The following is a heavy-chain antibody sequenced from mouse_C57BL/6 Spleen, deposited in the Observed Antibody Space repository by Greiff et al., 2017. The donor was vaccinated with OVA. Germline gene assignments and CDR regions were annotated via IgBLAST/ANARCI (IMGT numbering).Heavy chain of an antibody. J-gene: IGHJ2*01. CDR1: GYTFTSYW. Sequence: QVQLQQPGAELVRPGSSVKLSCKASGYTFTSYWMHWVKQRPIQGLEWIGNIDPSDSETHYNQKFKDKATLTVDKSSSTAYMELRSLTSEDSAVYYCTRYYGSYFDYWGQGTTRTVSS. CDR2: IDPSDSET. CDR3: TRYYGSYFDY. D-gene: IGHD1-1*01. V-gene: IGHV1-52*01.